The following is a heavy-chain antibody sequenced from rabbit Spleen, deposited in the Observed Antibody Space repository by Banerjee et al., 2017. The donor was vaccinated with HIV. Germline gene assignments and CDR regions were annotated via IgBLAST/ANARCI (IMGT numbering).Heavy chain of an antibody. CDR1: GVSFSSNYY. J-gene: IGHJ4*01. D-gene: IGHD7-1*01. CDR3: TRFGTGNNYAPFNL. Sequence: QSLEESGGDLVKPGASLTLTCTASGVSFSSNYYMCWVRQAPGKGLQWIACINTYTGKPVYATWAKGRFTISRTSSTTVTLQMTSLTAADTATYSCTRFGTGNNYAPFNLWGPGTLVTVS. CDR2: INTYTGKP. V-gene: IGHV1S40*01.